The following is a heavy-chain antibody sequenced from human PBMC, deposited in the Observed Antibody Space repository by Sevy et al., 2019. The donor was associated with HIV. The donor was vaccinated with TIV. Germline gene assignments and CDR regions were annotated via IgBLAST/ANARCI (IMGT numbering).Heavy chain of an antibody. D-gene: IGHD3-3*01. Sequence: GGSLRLSCAASGFTFSSYAMHWVRQAPGKGLEWVAVISYDGSNKYYADSVKGRFTISRDNSKNTLYLQMNSLRAEDTAVYYCARVHGGPYDFWSGYMDVWGKGTTVTVSS. CDR1: GFTFSSYA. CDR3: ARVHGGPYDFWSGYMDV. J-gene: IGHJ6*03. CDR2: ISYDGSNK. V-gene: IGHV3-30-3*01.